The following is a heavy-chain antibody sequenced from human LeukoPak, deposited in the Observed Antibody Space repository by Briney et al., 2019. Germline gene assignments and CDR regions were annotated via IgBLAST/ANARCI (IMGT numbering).Heavy chain of an antibody. CDR1: GGSISSYY. J-gene: IGHJ4*02. CDR2: IYYSGST. D-gene: IGHD3-22*01. V-gene: IGHV4-59*08. CDR3: ARQAGCYDRFAY. Sequence: SETLSLTCTVSGGSISSYYWSWIRQPPGKGLEWIGYIYYSGSTNYNPSLKSRVTISVDTSKNHFSLNLSSVTAADTAVYYCARQAGCYDRFAYWGRGTLVTVSS.